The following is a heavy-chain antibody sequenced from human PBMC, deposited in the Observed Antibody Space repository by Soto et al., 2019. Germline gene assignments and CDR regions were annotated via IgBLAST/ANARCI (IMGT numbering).Heavy chain of an antibody. Sequence: QVQLQESGPGLVKPSQTLSLTCTVSGGSISSGNYYWSWIRQPPGKGLEWIGFISYSETTHYSASLRSRVSISVDTSKNQFSLDLSSVTAADTAVYYCATMGTPVTGLYYFDYWGQGTLVTVSS. D-gene: IGHD4-17*01. V-gene: IGHV4-30-4*01. J-gene: IGHJ4*02. CDR3: ATMGTPVTGLYYFDY. CDR1: GGSISSGNYY. CDR2: ISYSETT.